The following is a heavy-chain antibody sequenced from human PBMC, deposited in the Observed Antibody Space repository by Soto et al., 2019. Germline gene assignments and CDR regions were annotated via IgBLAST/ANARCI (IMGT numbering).Heavy chain of an antibody. CDR1: SGSFSSYY. CDR3: SRGRDPHKGART. Sequence: HVQLQQWGAGLLKPSETLSLTCAVHSGSFSSYYCTWTRQPPGKGLEWIGEIHPSGDTDYNPSLSNRVGMSLDTANRQFSLRLTAVTAADAAVFFCSRGRDPHKGARTWGPGPLVTVSS. J-gene: IGHJ5*02. CDR2: IHPSGDT. V-gene: IGHV4-34*02.